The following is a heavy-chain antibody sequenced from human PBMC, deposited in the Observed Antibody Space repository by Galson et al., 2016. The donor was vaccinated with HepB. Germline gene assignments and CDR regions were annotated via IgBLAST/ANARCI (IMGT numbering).Heavy chain of an antibody. J-gene: IGHJ3*02. CDR3: AMELCNSCCHQTFDI. Sequence: SVKVSCKASGYTFTGDYLHWVRQAPGQGLDYMGWIKLDSGATNSPQKFQDWVTMTRDTSINTAYMRLSRLTSDDTAIYYCAMELCNSCCHQTFDIWGQGTMVTVSS. V-gene: IGHV1-2*04. CDR1: GYTFTGDY. CDR2: IKLDSGAT. D-gene: IGHD3-16*01.